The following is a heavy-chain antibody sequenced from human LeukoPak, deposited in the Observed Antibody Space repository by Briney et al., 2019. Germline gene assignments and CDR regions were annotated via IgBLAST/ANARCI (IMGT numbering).Heavy chain of an antibody. J-gene: IGHJ4*02. CDR3: ARTRYYDFWSGSH. CDR1: GFTFSSYA. CDR2: ISGGGENT. V-gene: IGHV3-23*01. Sequence: GGSLRLSCAASGFTFSSYAMSWVRQAPGKGLEWVSAISGGGENTYYADSVKGRFTISRDNSKNALSLQMNSLRAEDTAVYYCARTRYYDFWSGSHWGQGTLVTVSS. D-gene: IGHD3-3*01.